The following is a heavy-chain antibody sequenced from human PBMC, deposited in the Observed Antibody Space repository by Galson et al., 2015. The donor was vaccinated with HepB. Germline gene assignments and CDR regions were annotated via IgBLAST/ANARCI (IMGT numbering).Heavy chain of an antibody. CDR1: GYTFTGYY. Sequence: SVKVSCKASGYTFTGYYMHWVRQAPGQGLEWMGWINPNSGGTNYAQKFQGRVIMTRDTSISTAYMELGRLRSDDTAVYYCARDRSVLRYCTSSSCHSYMDVWGKGTTVTVSS. J-gene: IGHJ6*03. CDR3: ARDRSVLRYCTSSSCHSYMDV. V-gene: IGHV1-2*02. CDR2: INPNSGGT. D-gene: IGHD2-2*02.